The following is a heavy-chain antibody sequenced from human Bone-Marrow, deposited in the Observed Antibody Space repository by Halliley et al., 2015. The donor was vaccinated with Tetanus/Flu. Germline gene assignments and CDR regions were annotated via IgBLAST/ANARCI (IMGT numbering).Heavy chain of an antibody. CDR2: IKRKIEGETT. Sequence: SLRLSCTASGFPFSDVWMHWVRQAPGKAPEWVARIKRKIEGETTDYAAPVRGRFSISRDDSKDTLYLQMNRLRVEDTAVYFCARDMVVTAYWGQGTLVTVSS. CDR3: ARDMVVTAY. CDR1: GFPFSDVW. V-gene: IGHV3-15*01. J-gene: IGHJ4*02. D-gene: IGHD2-21*02.